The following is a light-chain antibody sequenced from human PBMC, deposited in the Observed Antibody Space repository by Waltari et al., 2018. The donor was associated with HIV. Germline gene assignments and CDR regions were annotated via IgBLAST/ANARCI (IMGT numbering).Light chain of an antibody. Sequence: ELVLTQTPGTLSLSPGERATLSSWASQSVHRSNLARYQQKPGQAPRLLIYGASNRATGIPDRFSGSASGTEFTLSINTVEPEDFVLYFCQQFGSSRFTFGPGTKVDF. CDR2: GAS. CDR1: QSVHRSN. V-gene: IGKV3-20*01. J-gene: IGKJ3*01. CDR3: QQFGSSRFT.